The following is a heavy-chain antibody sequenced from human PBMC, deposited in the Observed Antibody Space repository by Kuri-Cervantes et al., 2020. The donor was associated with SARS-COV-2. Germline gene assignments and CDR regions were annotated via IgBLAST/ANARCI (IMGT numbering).Heavy chain of an antibody. J-gene: IGHJ4*02. CDR3: ARAYYYDSSGYYPGDY. CDR2: IIPIFGTA. Sequence: SVKVSCKASGYTFTSYAISWVRQAPGQGLEWMGGIIPIFGTANYAQKFQGRVTITADESTSTAYMELSSLRSEDTAVYYCARAYYYDSSGYYPGDYWGQGTLVNVAS. V-gene: IGHV1-69*13. D-gene: IGHD3-22*01. CDR1: GYTFTSYA.